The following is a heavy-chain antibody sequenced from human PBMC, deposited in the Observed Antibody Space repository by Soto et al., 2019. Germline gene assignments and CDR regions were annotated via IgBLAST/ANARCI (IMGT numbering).Heavy chain of an antibody. V-gene: IGHV4-39*01. CDR3: ARHTDFWSGYYRH. Sequence: SETLSLTCTVSGGSLTGNDYYRSFIRQPPGKGLEWIGSISYSGSTHYTPSLKSRVTISFDTSKNQFSLKMNSVSAADTAMYYCARHTDFWSGYYRHWGQGILVTVSS. D-gene: IGHD3-3*01. CDR2: ISYSGST. CDR1: GGSLTGNDYY. J-gene: IGHJ4*02.